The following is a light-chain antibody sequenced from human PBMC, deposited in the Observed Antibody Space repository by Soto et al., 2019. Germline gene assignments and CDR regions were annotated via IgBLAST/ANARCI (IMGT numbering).Light chain of an antibody. V-gene: IGLV2-14*01. CDR2: VVS. Sequence: QSALTQPASVSGSPGQSIAISCTGTSSDVGGYNYVSWHQQHPGKAPKVLISVVSNRPSGVSNRFSGSKSGNTASLTISGLQTEDEADYYCISYNEMQYYVFVTGTKV. J-gene: IGLJ1*01. CDR1: SSDVGGYNY. CDR3: ISYNEMQYYV.